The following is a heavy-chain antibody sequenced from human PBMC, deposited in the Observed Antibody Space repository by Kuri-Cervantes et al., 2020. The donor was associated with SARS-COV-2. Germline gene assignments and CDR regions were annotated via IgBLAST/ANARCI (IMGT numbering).Heavy chain of an antibody. CDR1: GGTFSSYA. J-gene: IGHJ4*02. V-gene: IGHV1-69*05. D-gene: IGHD2-15*01. CDR3: ARGTPTALLGLSDLCFDY. CDR2: IIPIFGTA. Sequence: SVKVSCKASGGTFSSYATSWVRQAPGQGLEWMGGIIPIFGTANYAQKFQGRVTITTDESTSTAYMELSSLRSEDTAVYYCARGTPTALLGLSDLCFDYWGQGTLVTVSS.